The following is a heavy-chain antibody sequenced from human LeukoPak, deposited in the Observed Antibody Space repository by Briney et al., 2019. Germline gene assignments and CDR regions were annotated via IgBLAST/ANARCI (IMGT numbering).Heavy chain of an antibody. Sequence: PSETLSLTSTVSGGSISSGGYYWSWIRQPPGKGLEWIGYIYHSGSTYYNPSLKSRVTISVDRSKNQFSLKLSSVTAADTAVYYCARDRPPPIGFDPWGQGTLVTVSS. V-gene: IGHV4-30-2*01. CDR1: GGSISSGGYY. J-gene: IGHJ5*02. CDR2: IYHSGST. CDR3: ARDRPPPIGFDP.